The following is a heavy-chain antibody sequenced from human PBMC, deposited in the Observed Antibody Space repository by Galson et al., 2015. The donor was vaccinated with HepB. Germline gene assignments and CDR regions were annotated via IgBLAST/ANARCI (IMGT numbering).Heavy chain of an antibody. D-gene: IGHD2-21*02. CDR3: ARELGGDYALDY. Sequence: SLRLSCAVSGFSFRSYSMNWVRQAPGKGLEWVSYISSSRSSIYYTDSVKGRFTISRGNAKNSLYLQMNSLRADDTAVYYCARELGGDYALDYWGQGTLVTVSS. J-gene: IGHJ4*02. CDR2: ISSSRSSI. CDR1: GFSFRSYS. V-gene: IGHV3-48*01.